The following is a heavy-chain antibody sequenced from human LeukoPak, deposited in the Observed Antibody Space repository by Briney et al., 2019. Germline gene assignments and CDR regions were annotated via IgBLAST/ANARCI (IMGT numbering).Heavy chain of an antibody. Sequence: SETLSLTCTVSGYFISSGYYWGWIRQPPGKGLDWIGSIYHSGSTYYNPSLKSRVTISVDTSKNQFSLKLSSVTAADTAVYYCARVVVGALGYCSGGSCYSHDAFDIWGQGTMVTVSS. V-gene: IGHV4-38-2*02. CDR2: IYHSGST. CDR1: GYFISSGYY. J-gene: IGHJ3*02. D-gene: IGHD2-15*01. CDR3: ARVVVGALGYCSGGSCYSHDAFDI.